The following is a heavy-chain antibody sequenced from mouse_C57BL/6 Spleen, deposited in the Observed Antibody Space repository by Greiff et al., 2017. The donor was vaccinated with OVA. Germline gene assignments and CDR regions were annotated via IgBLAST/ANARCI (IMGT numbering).Heavy chain of an antibody. V-gene: IGHV14-4*01. D-gene: IGHD2-1*01. J-gene: IGHJ2*01. Sequence: VQLQQSGAELVRPGASVTLSCTASGFNIKDDYMHWVKQRPEQGLEWIGWIDPENGDTEYASKLPGKATITAATSSNTAYLQLSSLTAEDTAVYYCTTVTGDYWGQGTTLTVSS. CDR1: GFNIKDDY. CDR3: TTVTGDY. CDR2: IDPENGDT.